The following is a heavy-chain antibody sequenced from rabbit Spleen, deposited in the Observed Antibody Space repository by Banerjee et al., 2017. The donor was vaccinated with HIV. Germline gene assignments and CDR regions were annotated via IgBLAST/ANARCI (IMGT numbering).Heavy chain of an antibody. CDR3: ATDTGSNFSIYGMDL. CDR1: GFDFSSVHD. D-gene: IGHD7-1*01. V-gene: IGHV1S45*01. Sequence: EQLEDSGGGLVKPEGSLTLTCKASGFDFSSVHDMCWVRQAPGKGLEWIGCIYADSGGRTSCAMWARRRLPISKPSSTTVALQMTSLTLSDTASYFCATDTGSNFSIYGMDLWGQATLVTVS. CDR2: IYADSGGRT. J-gene: IGHJ6*01.